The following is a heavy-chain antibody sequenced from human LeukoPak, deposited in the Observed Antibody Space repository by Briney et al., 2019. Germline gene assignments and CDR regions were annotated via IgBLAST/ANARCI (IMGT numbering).Heavy chain of an antibody. CDR1: GFTFSSYW. CDR2: ISSDGSTT. Sequence: PGGSLRLSCAASGFTFSSYWMHWVRQAPEKGLVWVSRISSDGSTTTYADSVKGRFTISRDNAKNTLYLQMNSLRAEDTALYYCARVAEYSTAGMRYWGQGTLVTVSS. CDR3: ARVAEYSTAGMRY. J-gene: IGHJ4*02. V-gene: IGHV3-74*01. D-gene: IGHD6-6*01.